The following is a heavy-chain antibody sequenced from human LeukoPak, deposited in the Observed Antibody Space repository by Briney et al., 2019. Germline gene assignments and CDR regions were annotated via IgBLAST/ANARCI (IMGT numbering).Heavy chain of an antibody. V-gene: IGHV3-38-3*01. D-gene: IGHD2-21*01. CDR3: KKDRLFYSCDYDLDV. CDR2: NRVDNT. J-gene: IGHJ6*02. CDR1: GFTVSSNE. Sequence: QSGGSLRLSCAASGFTVSSNEMSWVRQAPGKGLERVSFNRVDNTSHADSRKGRLTISRDNSKSTLHVHMNRLRGEDTAVYYFKKDRLFYSCDYDLDVWGQGTTVTVSS.